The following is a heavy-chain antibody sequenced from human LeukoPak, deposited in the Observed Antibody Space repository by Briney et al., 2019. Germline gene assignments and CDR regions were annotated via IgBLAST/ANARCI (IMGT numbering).Heavy chain of an antibody. Sequence: SGGSLRLSCAGSGFTFSNYSFHWIRQAPGKGLQYVSVISGDGARSFYAESVRSRFTISRDISKNTLYLQMNSLRVEDTAVYYCAREDYMDVWGKGTTVIVTS. CDR1: GFTFSNYS. J-gene: IGHJ6*03. CDR2: ISGDGARS. V-gene: IGHV3-64*02. CDR3: AREDYMDV.